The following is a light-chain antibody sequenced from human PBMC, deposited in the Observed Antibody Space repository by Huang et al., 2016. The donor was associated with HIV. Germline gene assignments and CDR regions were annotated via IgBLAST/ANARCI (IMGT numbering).Light chain of an antibody. Sequence: DIQMTQSPSSLSASVGDRVTITCQASQDISTYLNWYQKKPGKAPKVLIYAASNLETWVPSRFSGSGSGTKFTFTISTLQPEDIATYYCQQYDNVPITFGQGTRLEI. CDR2: AAS. CDR3: QQYDNVPIT. V-gene: IGKV1-33*01. CDR1: QDISTY. J-gene: IGKJ5*01.